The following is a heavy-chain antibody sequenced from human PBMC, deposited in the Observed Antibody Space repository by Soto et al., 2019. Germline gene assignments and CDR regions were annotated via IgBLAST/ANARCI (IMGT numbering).Heavy chain of an antibody. V-gene: IGHV4-30-2*01. CDR1: GGSISSGGYS. CDR3: ARDGLRGYSYGRSDY. CDR2: IYHSGST. J-gene: IGHJ4*02. Sequence: SETLSLTCAVSGGSISSGGYSWSWIRQPPGKGLEWIGYIYHSGSTDYNPSLKSRVTISVDRSKNQFSLKLSSVTAADTAVYYCARDGLRGYSYGRSDYWGQGTLVTVAS. D-gene: IGHD5-18*01.